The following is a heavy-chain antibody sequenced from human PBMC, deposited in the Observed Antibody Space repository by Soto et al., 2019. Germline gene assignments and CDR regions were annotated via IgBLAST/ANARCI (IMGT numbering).Heavy chain of an antibody. CDR1: GFTFSSYA. CDR3: AKDQGSSWYEEGYYGMDV. V-gene: IGHV3-23*01. CDR2: ISGSGGST. J-gene: IGHJ6*02. D-gene: IGHD6-13*01. Sequence: GGSLRLSCAASGFTFSSYAMSWVRQAPGKGLEWVSAISGSGGSTYYADSVKGRFTISRDNSKNTLYLQMNSLRAEDTAVYYCAKDQGSSWYEEGYYGMDVWGQGTTVTVSS.